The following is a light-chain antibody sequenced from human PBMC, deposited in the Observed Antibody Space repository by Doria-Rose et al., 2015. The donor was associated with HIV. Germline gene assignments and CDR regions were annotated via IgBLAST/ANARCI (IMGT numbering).Light chain of an antibody. Sequence: QSPSSLSTSVGDRVPITCRASQSISSYLNWYQRKPGKAPKLLIYATSTLQSGVPSRFSGSGSGTDFTLTISSLQPEDFGTYHCQQSYSIPYTFGQGTKLEIK. J-gene: IGKJ2*01. CDR3: QQSYSIPYT. CDR2: ATS. V-gene: IGKV1-39*01. CDR1: QSISSY.